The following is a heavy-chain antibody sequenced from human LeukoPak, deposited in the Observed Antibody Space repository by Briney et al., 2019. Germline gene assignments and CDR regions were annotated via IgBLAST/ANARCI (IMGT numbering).Heavy chain of an antibody. V-gene: IGHV4-59*12. D-gene: IGHD6-6*01. CDR3: ARGYSSSSSVSRYYYYYMDV. CDR2: IYYSGST. CDR1: GGSISSYY. Sequence: PSETLSLTCTVSGGSISSYYWSWIRQPPGKGLEWIGYIYYSGSTNYNPSLKSRVTMSVDTSKNQFSLKLSSVTAADTAVYYCARGYSSSSSVSRYYYYYMDVWGKGTTVTVSS. J-gene: IGHJ6*03.